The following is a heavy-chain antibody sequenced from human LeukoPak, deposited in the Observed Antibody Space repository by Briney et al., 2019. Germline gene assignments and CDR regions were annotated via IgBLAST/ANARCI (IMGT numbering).Heavy chain of an antibody. Sequence: PGGSLGLSCAASGFTFSSYAMSWVRQAPGKGLEWVSAISGSGGSTYYADSVKGRFTISRDNSKNTLYLQMNSLRAEDTAVYYCAKDQRGSYGPHYWGQGTLVTVSS. J-gene: IGHJ4*02. CDR2: ISGSGGST. D-gene: IGHD1-26*01. CDR3: AKDQRGSYGPHY. CDR1: GFTFSSYA. V-gene: IGHV3-23*01.